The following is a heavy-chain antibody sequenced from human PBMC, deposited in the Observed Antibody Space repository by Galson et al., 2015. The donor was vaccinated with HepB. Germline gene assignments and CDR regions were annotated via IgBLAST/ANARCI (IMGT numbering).Heavy chain of an antibody. CDR1: GDSVSSNNAA. CDR3: TRGGGSYYD. D-gene: IGHD1-26*01. Sequence: CAISGDSVSSNNAAWNWIRQSPSRGLEWLGKTYYKSKWYYDYAVSVGSRISIVPDTSRNQFSLQLNSVTPEDTAVYYCTRGGGSYYDWGQGTLVTVSS. J-gene: IGHJ4*02. V-gene: IGHV6-1*01. CDR2: TYYKSKWYY.